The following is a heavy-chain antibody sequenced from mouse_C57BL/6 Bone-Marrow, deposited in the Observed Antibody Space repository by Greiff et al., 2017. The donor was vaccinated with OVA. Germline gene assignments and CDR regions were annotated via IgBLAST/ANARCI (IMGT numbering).Heavy chain of an antibody. CDR2: IDPEDGDT. CDR3: TTSCGSSHWYFDV. CDR1: GFNITDYY. D-gene: IGHD1-1*01. V-gene: IGHV14-1*01. J-gene: IGHJ1*03. Sequence: VQLQQSGAELVRPGASVKLSCTASGFNITDYYMHWVKQRPEQGLEWIGRIDPEDGDTEYAPKFQGKATLTADTSSNTAYLQLSSLTSEDTAVYDCTTSCGSSHWYFDVWGTGTTVTVSS.